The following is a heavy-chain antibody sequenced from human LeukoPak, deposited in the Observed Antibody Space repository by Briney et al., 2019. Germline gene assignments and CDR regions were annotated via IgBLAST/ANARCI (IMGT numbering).Heavy chain of an antibody. Sequence: PGGSLRLSCAASGFTFSSHWMHWVRQAPGKGLVWVSAISGSGDSTYYADSVKGRFTISRDNSKNTLYLQMNSLRAEDTAVYYCARGREVYVWGSYRYTGDYFDYWGQGTLVTVSS. CDR1: GFTFSSHW. V-gene: IGHV3-23*01. CDR2: ISGSGDST. CDR3: ARGREVYVWGSYRYTGDYFDY. J-gene: IGHJ4*02. D-gene: IGHD3-16*02.